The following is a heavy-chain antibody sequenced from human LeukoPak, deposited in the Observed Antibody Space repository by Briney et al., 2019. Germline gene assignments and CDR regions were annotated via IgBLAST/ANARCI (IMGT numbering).Heavy chain of an antibody. Sequence: ASVTVSCKASGYTFTGYYMPWVRQAPGQGLEWMGWINPNSSGTNYAQKFQGRVTMTRDTSISTAYMELSRLRSDDTAVYDCARRYYDSSGYDYDWFDPWGQGTQVTVSS. CDR1: GYTFTGYY. D-gene: IGHD3-22*01. CDR2: INPNSSGT. CDR3: ARRYYDSSGYDYDWFDP. J-gene: IGHJ5*02. V-gene: IGHV1-2*02.